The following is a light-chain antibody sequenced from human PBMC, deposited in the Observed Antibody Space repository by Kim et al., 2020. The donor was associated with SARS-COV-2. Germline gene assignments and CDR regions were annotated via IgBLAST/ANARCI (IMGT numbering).Light chain of an antibody. CDR2: GAS. J-gene: IGKJ2*01. Sequence: LSAALGARVTIPCRASQSISNYLNWYQQKPGKGPNLLIYGASSLQSGVPSRFSGSGSGTDFTLTISSLQPEDFATYYCQQSYNSHTFGQGTKLEIK. CDR3: QQSYNSHT. CDR1: QSISNY. V-gene: IGKV1-39*01.